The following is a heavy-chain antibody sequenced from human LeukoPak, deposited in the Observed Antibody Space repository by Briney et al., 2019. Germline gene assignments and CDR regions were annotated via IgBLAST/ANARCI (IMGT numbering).Heavy chain of an antibody. CDR2: IYTSGST. CDR1: GGSISSGGYY. J-gene: IGHJ6*03. CDR3: ARAGYYYMDV. Sequence: PSETLSLTCTVSGGSISSGGYYWSWIRQPPGKGLEWIGRIYTSGSTNYNPSLKSRVTISVDTSKNQFSLKLSSVTAADTAVYYCARAGYYYMDVWGKGTTVTVSS. V-gene: IGHV4-61*02.